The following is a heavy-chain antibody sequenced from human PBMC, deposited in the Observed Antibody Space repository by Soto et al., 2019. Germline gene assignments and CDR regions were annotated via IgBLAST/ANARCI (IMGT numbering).Heavy chain of an antibody. D-gene: IGHD1-26*01. CDR1: GGTFSSYA. CDR3: ARDPLVGATARAPYFDY. J-gene: IGHJ4*02. V-gene: IGHV1-69*12. Sequence: QVQLVQSGAEVKKPGSSVKVSCKASGGTFSSYAISWVRQAPGQGLEWMGGIIPIFGTANYAQKFQGRVTITADESTSTAYMELSSLRSEDTAVYYCARDPLVGATARAPYFDYWGRGTLVTVSS. CDR2: IIPIFGTA.